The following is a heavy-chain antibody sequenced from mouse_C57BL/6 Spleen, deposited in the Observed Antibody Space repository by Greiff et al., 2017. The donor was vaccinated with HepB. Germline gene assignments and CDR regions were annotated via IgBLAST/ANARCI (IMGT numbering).Heavy chain of an antibody. Sequence: LQESGAELARPGASVKLSCKASGYTFTSYGISWVKQRTGQGLEWIGEIYPRSGNTYYNEKFKGKATLTADKSSSTAYMELRSLTSEDSAVYFCARSWDYGSSDWYFDVWGTGTTVTVSS. V-gene: IGHV1-81*01. CDR2: IYPRSGNT. CDR1: GYTFTSYG. D-gene: IGHD1-1*01. CDR3: ARSWDYGSSDWYFDV. J-gene: IGHJ1*03.